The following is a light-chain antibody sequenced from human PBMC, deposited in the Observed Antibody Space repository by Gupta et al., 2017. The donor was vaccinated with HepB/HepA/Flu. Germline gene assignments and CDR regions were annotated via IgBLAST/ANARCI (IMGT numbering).Light chain of an antibody. Sequence: PGERGTLSCRASQSVTGNSLAWYQQKPGQAPRLLIYDASTRATGIPDKVSGSGAGTDFTLTISTLEPEDFAVYYCQQYASTAVTFGGGTKVEIK. CDR3: QQYASTAVT. V-gene: IGKV3-20*01. J-gene: IGKJ4*01. CDR2: DAS. CDR1: QSVTGNS.